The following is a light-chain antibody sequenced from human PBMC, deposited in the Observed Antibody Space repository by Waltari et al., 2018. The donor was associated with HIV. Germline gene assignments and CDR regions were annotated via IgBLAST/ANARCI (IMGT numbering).Light chain of an antibody. J-gene: IGKJ1*01. V-gene: IGKV4-1*01. CDR2: WTS. CDR1: QSVLYRSDNKNY. Sequence: DIVMTQSPDSLPVSLGERATINCTSSQSVLYRSDNKNYLAWYQHKPGPPPKLLISWTSARESGVPDRFSGSGSGANFTLTIRSLQAEDVAVYYCQQFYGFPWTFGQGTKVEIK. CDR3: QQFYGFPWT.